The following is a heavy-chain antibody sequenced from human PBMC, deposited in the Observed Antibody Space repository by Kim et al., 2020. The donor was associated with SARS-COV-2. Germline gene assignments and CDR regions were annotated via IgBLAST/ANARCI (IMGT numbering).Heavy chain of an antibody. J-gene: IGHJ6*02. V-gene: IGHV1-18*04. Sequence: ASVKVSCKASGYTFTGYGISWVRQAPGQGLEWMGWISAYNGNTNYAQKLQGRVTMTTDTSTSTAYMELRSLRSDDTAVYYCARDPSYCSGGSCYPKWGGWLLDVWGQGTTVTVSS. CDR1: GYTFTGYG. CDR3: ARDPSYCSGGSCYPKWGGWLLDV. D-gene: IGHD2-15*01. CDR2: ISAYNGNT.